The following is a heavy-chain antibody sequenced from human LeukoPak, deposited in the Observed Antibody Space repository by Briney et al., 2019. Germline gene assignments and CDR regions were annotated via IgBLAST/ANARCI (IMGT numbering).Heavy chain of an antibody. V-gene: IGHV1-2*02. CDR1: GYTFTGYY. Sequence: ASVKVSCKASGYTFTGYYMHWVRQAPGQGLEWMGWINPNSGGTNYAQNFQGRVTMTRDTSIRTAYMELSRLRSDDTAVYYCARDFRGQWLSTNWFDPWGQGTLVTVSS. J-gene: IGHJ5*02. CDR3: ARDFRGQWLSTNWFDP. D-gene: IGHD6-19*01. CDR2: INPNSGGT.